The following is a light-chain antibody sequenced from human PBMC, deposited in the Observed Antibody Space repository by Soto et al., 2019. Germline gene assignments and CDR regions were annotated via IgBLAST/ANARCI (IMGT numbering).Light chain of an antibody. CDR2: DVS. Sequence: QSALTPPRSVSGSPGQSVTISCTGTSSDVGGYNYVSWYQQHPGKAPKLMIYDVSKRPSGVPDRFSGSKSGNTASLTISGLQAEYEADYYCCSYAGSYVFGTGTKLTVL. CDR1: SSDVGGYNY. J-gene: IGLJ1*01. CDR3: CSYAGSYV. V-gene: IGLV2-11*01.